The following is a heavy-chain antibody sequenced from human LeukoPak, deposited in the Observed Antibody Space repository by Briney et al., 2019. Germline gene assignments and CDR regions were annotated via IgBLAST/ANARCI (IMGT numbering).Heavy chain of an antibody. Sequence: NPSETLSLTCSVSGGSIYSYWWIWVRQPAGKGLEFIGRIYTTGMTNYNPSLKSRVSMSVDTSKNQFSLELRSVTAADTAVYFCARAGYTISSNRFDSWGQGALVTVSS. J-gene: IGHJ4*02. CDR2: IYTTGMT. V-gene: IGHV4-4*07. CDR1: GGSIYSYW. D-gene: IGHD3-16*02. CDR3: ARAGYTISSNRFDS.